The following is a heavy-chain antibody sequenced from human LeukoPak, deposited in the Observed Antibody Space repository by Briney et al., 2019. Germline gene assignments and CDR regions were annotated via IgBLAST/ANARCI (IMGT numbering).Heavy chain of an antibody. CDR3: AKGIHSTGYYPFDY. J-gene: IGHJ4*02. CDR1: GFTFSSYA. Sequence: PGGSLRLSCAASGFTFSSYAMSWVRQPPGKGLEWVSGIGESGDNTYYADSVKGRFTISRDTSKSTLYLQLNSLRAEDTAVYYCAKGIHSTGYYPFDYWGQGTLVTVSS. D-gene: IGHD3-22*01. CDR2: IGESGDNT. V-gene: IGHV3-23*01.